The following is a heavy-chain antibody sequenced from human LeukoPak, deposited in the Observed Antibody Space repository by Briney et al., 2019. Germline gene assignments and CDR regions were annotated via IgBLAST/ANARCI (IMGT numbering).Heavy chain of an antibody. CDR1: GFTFSSYA. Sequence: PGGSLRLSCAASGFTFSSYAMHWVRQAPGKGLEWVAVISYDGSNKYYADSVKGRFTISRDNSKNTLYLQMNSLRAEDTAVYYCARAGRSGYYFYFDYWGQGTLVTVSS. CDR3: ARAGRSGYYFYFDY. CDR2: ISYDGSNK. D-gene: IGHD3-22*01. V-gene: IGHV3-30-3*01. J-gene: IGHJ4*02.